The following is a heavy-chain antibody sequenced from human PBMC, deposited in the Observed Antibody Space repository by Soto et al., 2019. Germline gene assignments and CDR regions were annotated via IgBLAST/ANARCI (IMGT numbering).Heavy chain of an antibody. Sequence: GPSVKVSCKASGGTFSSYAISWVRQAPGQGLEWMGGIIPIFGTANYAQKFQGRVTITADESTSTAYMELSSLRSEDTAVYYCARASVVVTAIYYFDYWGQGTLVTVSS. J-gene: IGHJ4*02. D-gene: IGHD2-21*02. V-gene: IGHV1-69*13. CDR1: GGTFSSYA. CDR3: ARASVVVTAIYYFDY. CDR2: IIPIFGTA.